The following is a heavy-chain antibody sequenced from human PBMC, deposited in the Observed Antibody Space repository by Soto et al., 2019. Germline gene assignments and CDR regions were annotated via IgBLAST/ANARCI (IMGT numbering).Heavy chain of an antibody. CDR3: AKDYFVWSSEQPYYFDF. V-gene: IGHV3-23*01. CDR1: GFTFSNYA. D-gene: IGHD3-16*01. CDR2: ISGSGGRS. J-gene: IGHJ4*02. Sequence: EVQLLDSGGGLVQPGGSLRLSCAASGFTFSNYAMTWVRQGPGKGLEWVSGISGSGGRSYYADSVKGRFTISRDNSKSALYLQMNGLRAEDPAVYYCAKDYFVWSSEQPYYFDFWGQGTLVTVSS.